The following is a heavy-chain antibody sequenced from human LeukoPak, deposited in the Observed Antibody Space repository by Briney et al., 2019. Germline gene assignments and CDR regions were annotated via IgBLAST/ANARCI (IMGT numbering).Heavy chain of an antibody. CDR2: IIPGFGRA. CDR3: ARGQQLVLLNWFHT. J-gene: IGHJ5*02. CDR1: GRTFSSYA. V-gene: IGHV1-69*13. D-gene: IGHD6-13*01. Sequence: SVKVSCKTSGRTFSSYALSWVRQAPGQGLEWMGGIIPGFGRATYAQKFQGRVTITADESTSTAYMELTSLRSEDTAVYYCARGQQLVLLNWFHTWGQGTLVTVSS.